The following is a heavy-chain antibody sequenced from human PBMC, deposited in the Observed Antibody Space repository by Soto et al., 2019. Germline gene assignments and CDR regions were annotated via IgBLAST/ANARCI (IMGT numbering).Heavy chain of an antibody. D-gene: IGHD6-19*01. Sequence: QVQLVQSGAEVKKPGSSVKVSCKASGGTISSYGINWVRQAPGQGLEWMGGIIPILGSPDYAQKFRGRVTITADESTSTAYKELSSLRSDHTAVYYCARLRDGCNYFAYWGQGTLVTVSS. V-gene: IGHV1-69*11. CDR3: ARLRDGCNYFAY. J-gene: IGHJ4*02. CDR1: GGTISSYG. CDR2: IIPILGSP.